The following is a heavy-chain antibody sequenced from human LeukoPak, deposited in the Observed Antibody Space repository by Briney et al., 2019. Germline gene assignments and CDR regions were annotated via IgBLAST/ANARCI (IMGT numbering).Heavy chain of an antibody. J-gene: IGHJ5*02. D-gene: IGHD4-17*01. CDR3: AREDYGDYGNWFDP. CDR2: INPSGGST. Sequence: GASVTVSFKSSGYTFTIYYMHWLRQSPGQGLGLMGIINPSGGSTSYAQKFQGRVTMTRDTSTSTVYMEMSSLGSDDTAVYYCAREDYGDYGNWFDPWGQGTLVTVSS. CDR1: GYTFTIYY. V-gene: IGHV1-46*03.